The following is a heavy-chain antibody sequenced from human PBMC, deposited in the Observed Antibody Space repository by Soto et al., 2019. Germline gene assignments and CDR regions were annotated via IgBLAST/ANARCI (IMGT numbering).Heavy chain of an antibody. Sequence: EVQLVESGGGLVQPGGSLRLSCAASGFTFSSYWMSWVRQAPGKGLEWVANIKQDGSEKYYVDSVKGRFTISRDNAKNSLYLQMNSLRAEDTAVYYCARVRYDFWSLTHTFDYWGQGTLVTVSS. CDR1: GFTFSSYW. CDR2: IKQDGSEK. CDR3: ARVRYDFWSLTHTFDY. J-gene: IGHJ4*02. D-gene: IGHD3-3*01. V-gene: IGHV3-7*05.